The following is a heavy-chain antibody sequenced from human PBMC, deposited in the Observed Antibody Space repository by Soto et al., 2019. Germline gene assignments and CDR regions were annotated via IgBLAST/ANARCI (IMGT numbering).Heavy chain of an antibody. V-gene: IGHV3-74*01. D-gene: IGHD2-8*01. CDR1: GFTLRSHR. CDR2: IDTDGGGT. Sequence: EVQLVESGGGLVQPGGSLRVSCAASGFTLRSHRIHWVRQAPGKGLEWVSRIDTDGGGTSYADSVKGRFTISADNAKNTVYLQMNGLGAEDTAVYYCATVFALWGRGTLVTVSS. J-gene: IGHJ4*02. CDR3: ATVFAL.